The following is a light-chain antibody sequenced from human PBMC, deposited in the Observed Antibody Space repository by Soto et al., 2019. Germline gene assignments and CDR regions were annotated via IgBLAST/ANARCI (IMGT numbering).Light chain of an antibody. Sequence: DIQMTQSPSTLSASVGHRVTITCRASQSIGSWLAWYQQKPGKAPKLLIYKASSLESGVSPRFSGSGSGTEFTLTISDLQPDDFAAYYCQQYSGFSTFGGGTKVEIK. CDR2: KAS. CDR1: QSIGSW. CDR3: QQYSGFST. J-gene: IGKJ4*01. V-gene: IGKV1-5*03.